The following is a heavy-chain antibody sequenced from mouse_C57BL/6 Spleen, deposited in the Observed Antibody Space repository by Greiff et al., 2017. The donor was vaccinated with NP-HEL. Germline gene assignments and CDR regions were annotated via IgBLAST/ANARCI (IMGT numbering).Heavy chain of an antibody. Sequence: EVQLVESGGGLVQSGRSLRLSCATSGFTFSDFYMEWVRQAPGKGLEWIAASRNKANDYTTEYSASVKGRFIVFRDTSQSILYLQMNALRAEDTAIYYCARGNWDGYFDVWGTGTTVTVSS. J-gene: IGHJ1*03. V-gene: IGHV7-1*01. D-gene: IGHD4-1*01. CDR1: GFTFSDFY. CDR2: SRNKANDYTT. CDR3: ARGNWDGYFDV.